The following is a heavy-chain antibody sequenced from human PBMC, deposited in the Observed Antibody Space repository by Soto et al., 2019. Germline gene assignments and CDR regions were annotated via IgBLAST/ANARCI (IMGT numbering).Heavy chain of an antibody. CDR3: AKDSMVRGIFYYYYGMDV. D-gene: IGHD3-10*01. CDR2: IYYSGST. Sequence: SETLSLTCTVSGGSVSSGSCYWSWIRQPPGKGLEWIGYIYYSGSTNYNPSLKSRVTISVDTSKNQFSLKLSSVTAADTAVYYCAKDSMVRGIFYYYYGMDVWGQGTTVTVSS. V-gene: IGHV4-61*01. CDR1: GGSVSSGSCY. J-gene: IGHJ6*02.